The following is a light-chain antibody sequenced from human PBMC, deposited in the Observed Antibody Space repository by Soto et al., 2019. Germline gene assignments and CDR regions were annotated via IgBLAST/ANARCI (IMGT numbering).Light chain of an antibody. J-gene: IGKJ3*01. CDR1: QSVSDN. V-gene: IGKV3-15*01. CDR3: QQYNNWSYT. CDR2: AAS. Sequence: EIVLTQSPGTLSLSPGERATLSCRASQSVSDNLAWYQQKPGQAPRPLIYAASTRATGIPVRFSGSGSGTEFTLTISSLQSEDFAVYYCQQYNNWSYTFGPGTKVDIK.